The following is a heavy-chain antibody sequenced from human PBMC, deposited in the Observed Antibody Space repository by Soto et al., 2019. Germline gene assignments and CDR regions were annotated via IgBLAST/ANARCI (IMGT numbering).Heavy chain of an antibody. Sequence: QVQLVESGGGVVQPGRSLRLSCAASGFNFSSYVMHWVRQAPGKGLEWVAVIWYDGGNKYYADSVKGRFTISRDNSKNTLYRQMTSLRAEDTAVYYCARDGQWLPRDGLRSSYYFDYWGQGTLVTVSS. V-gene: IGHV3-33*01. CDR2: IWYDGGNK. D-gene: IGHD6-19*01. J-gene: IGHJ4*02. CDR1: GFNFSSYV. CDR3: ARDGQWLPRDGLRSSYYFDY.